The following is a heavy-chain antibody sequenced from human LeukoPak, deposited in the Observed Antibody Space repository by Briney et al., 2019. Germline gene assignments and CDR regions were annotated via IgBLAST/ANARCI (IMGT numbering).Heavy chain of an antibody. Sequence: ASVKVSCKTSGYTFTGHYIHWVRQAPGQGLEWMGWINTNSAGTDYAKKFQGRVTMTRDTSISTAYMALSRLRSDDTAVYYCARGGKSFYDTAGYYYDAFDIWGQGTVVTVSS. D-gene: IGHD3-22*01. V-gene: IGHV1-2*02. CDR3: ARGGKSFYDTAGYYYDAFDI. CDR1: GYTFTGHY. CDR2: INTNSAGT. J-gene: IGHJ3*02.